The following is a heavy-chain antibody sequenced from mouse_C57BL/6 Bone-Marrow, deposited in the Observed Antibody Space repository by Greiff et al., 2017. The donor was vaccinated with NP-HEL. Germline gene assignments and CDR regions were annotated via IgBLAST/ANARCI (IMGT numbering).Heavy chain of an antibody. D-gene: IGHD3-3*01. V-gene: IGHV5-6*02. CDR1: GFTFSSYG. CDR3: ARGGTYFDD. J-gene: IGHJ2*01. CDR2: ISSGGSYT. Sequence: EVKLVESGGDLVKPGGSLKLSCAASGFTFSSYGMSWVRRTPDKRLEWVATISSGGSYTYYPDSVKGRFTISRDNAKNTLYLQMSSLKSEDTAMYYCARGGTYFDDWGQGTTLTVSS.